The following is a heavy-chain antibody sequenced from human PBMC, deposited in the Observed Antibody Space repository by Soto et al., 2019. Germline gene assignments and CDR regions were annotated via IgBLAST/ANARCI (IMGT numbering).Heavy chain of an antibody. CDR2: IIPILGIA. J-gene: IGHJ6*03. CDR3: ARDQDDFWSGYSRSGYYYYYMDV. V-gene: IGHV1-69*04. CDR1: GGTFSSYT. Sequence: GASVKVSCKASGGTFSSYTISWVRQAPGQGLEWMGRIIPILGIANYAQKFQGRVTITADKSTSTAYMELSSLRSEDTAVYYCARDQDDFWSGYSRSGYYYYYMDVWGKGTTVTVSS. D-gene: IGHD3-3*01.